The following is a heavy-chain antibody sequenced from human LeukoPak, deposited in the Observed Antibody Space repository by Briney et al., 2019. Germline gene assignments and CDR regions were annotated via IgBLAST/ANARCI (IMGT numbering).Heavy chain of an antibody. CDR1: GGTFSSYA. V-gene: IGHV1-69*06. D-gene: IGHD2-21*02. CDR3: ARDRTALRDCCYYFDY. CDR2: IIHIFGTA. J-gene: IGHJ4*03. Sequence: SVPVPRKASGGTFSSYAISWVRQAPGQGLEWMGRIIHIFGTANYAQKFQGRVTITADKSTSTASMELSSLRSEDTAVYYCARDRTALRDCCYYFDYWGKGTTVTVSS.